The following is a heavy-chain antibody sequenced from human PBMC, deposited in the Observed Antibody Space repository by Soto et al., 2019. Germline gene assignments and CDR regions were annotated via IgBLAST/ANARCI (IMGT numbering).Heavy chain of an antibody. CDR1: GFTFSSYA. J-gene: IGHJ4*02. D-gene: IGHD2-15*01. V-gene: IGHV3-30-3*01. CDR3: ARVPSSSGRAHFDY. CDR2: ISYDGSNK. Sequence: PGGSLSLSCAASGFTFSSYAMHWVRQAPGKGLEWVAVISYDGSNKYYADSVKGRFTISRDNSKNTLYLQMNSLRAEDTAVYYCARVPSSSGRAHFDYWGQGT.